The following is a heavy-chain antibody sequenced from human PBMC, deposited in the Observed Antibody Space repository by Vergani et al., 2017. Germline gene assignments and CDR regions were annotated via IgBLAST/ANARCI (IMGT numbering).Heavy chain of an antibody. Sequence: QVQLVQSGAEVKKPGSSVKVSCKASGGTFSSYAISWVRQAPGQGLEWMGRIIPILGTANYAQKFQGRVTMTADGSTSTAYMELSSLRSEDTALYYCAVGYSGYDSPGNFDYWGQGTLVTVSS. CDR1: GGTFSSYA. V-gene: IGHV1-69*11. J-gene: IGHJ4*02. D-gene: IGHD5-12*01. CDR2: IIPILGTA. CDR3: AVGYSGYDSPGNFDY.